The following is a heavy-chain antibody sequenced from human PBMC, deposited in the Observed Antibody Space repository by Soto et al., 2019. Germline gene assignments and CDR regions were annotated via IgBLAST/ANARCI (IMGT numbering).Heavy chain of an antibody. CDR3: ARDDSSSKIDP. CDR1: GFTFSDYS. J-gene: IGHJ5*02. V-gene: IGHV3-21*01. CDR2: ISSGSSYI. Sequence: GGSLRLSCGASGFTFSDYSMNWVRQAPGKGLEWVSSISSGSSYIYYADSLKGRFTISRDNAKNSLYLQMNSLRAEDTAVYYCARDDSSSKIDPCGQGSLVTVSS. D-gene: IGHD3-22*01.